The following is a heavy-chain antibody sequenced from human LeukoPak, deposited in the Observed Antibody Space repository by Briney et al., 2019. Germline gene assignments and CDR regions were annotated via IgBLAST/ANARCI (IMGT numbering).Heavy chain of an antibody. V-gene: IGHV4-34*01. Sequence: PSETPSLTCAVYGGSFSDYYWSWIRQPPGKGLEWIGEINHSGSTNYNPSLKSRVTISVDTPKNQFFLKLSSVTAADTAVYYCARSYYYDSSGYLPNWGQGTLVTVSS. CDR1: GGSFSDYY. J-gene: IGHJ4*02. CDR2: INHSGST. D-gene: IGHD3-22*01. CDR3: ARSYYYDSSGYLPN.